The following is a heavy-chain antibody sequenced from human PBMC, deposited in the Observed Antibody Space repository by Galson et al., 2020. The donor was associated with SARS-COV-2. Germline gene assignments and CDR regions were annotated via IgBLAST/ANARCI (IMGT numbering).Heavy chain of an antibody. J-gene: IGHJ3*02. D-gene: IGHD3-22*01. Sequence: SETLSLTCTVSGGSISSGGYYWSWIRQHPGKGLEWIGYIYYSGSTYYNPSLKSRVTISVDTSKNQFSLELSSVTAADTAVYYCARARKDERITMIVVVIDAFDIWGQGTMVTVSS. CDR2: IYYSGST. V-gene: IGHV4-31*03. CDR1: GGSISSGGYY. CDR3: ARARKDERITMIVVVIDAFDI.